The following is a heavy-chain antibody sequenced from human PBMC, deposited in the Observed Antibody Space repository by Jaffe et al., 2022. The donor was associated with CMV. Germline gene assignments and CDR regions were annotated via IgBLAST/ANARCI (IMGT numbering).Heavy chain of an antibody. CDR1: GFTFDDYA. Sequence: EVQLVESGGGLVQPGRSLRLSCAASGFTFDDYAMHWVRQAPGKGLEWVSGISWNSGSIGYADSVKGRFTISRDNAKNSLYLQMNSLRAEDTALYYCAKVGVLEATWGYFDYWGQGTLVTVSS. D-gene: IGHD3-3*01. J-gene: IGHJ4*02. CDR2: ISWNSGSI. V-gene: IGHV3-9*01. CDR3: AKVGVLEATWGYFDY.